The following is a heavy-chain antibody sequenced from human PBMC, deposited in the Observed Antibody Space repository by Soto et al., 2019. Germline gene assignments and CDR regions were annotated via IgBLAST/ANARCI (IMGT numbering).Heavy chain of an antibody. CDR2: SRAYNVNT. V-gene: IGHV1-18*01. CDR3: ARVQSGYDFAY. CDR1: GYTFTSYG. Sequence: QVQLVQSGAEVKKPGDTVKVSCKASGYTFTSYGINWVRQAPGQGLEWMGWSRAYNVNTHYAQKLQVRVTMTTDTSTSTAYMELRSLRSDDTAVYYCARVQSGYDFAYWGQGTLVTVSS. D-gene: IGHD5-12*01. J-gene: IGHJ4*02.